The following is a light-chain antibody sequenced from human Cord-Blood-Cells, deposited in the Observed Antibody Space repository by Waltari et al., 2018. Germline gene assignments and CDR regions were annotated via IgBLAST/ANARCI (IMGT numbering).Light chain of an antibody. V-gene: IGKV3-11*01. CDR1: KRVSSN. CDR3: QQRSNWPPIT. Sequence: EIVLTQSPATLSLSPGERATLYCRASKRVSSNLAWYQQKPGQAPRLLIYDASNRATGIPARFSGSGSGTDFTLTISSLEPEDFAVYYCQQRSNWPPITFGQGTRLEIK. CDR2: DAS. J-gene: IGKJ5*01.